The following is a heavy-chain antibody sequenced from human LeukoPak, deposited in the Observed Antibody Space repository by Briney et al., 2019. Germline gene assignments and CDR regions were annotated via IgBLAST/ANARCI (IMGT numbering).Heavy chain of an antibody. CDR2: IIAYNGNT. V-gene: IGHV1-18*01. J-gene: IGHJ4*02. CDR1: GYTFTSYD. Sequence: ASVKVSCKASGYTFTSYDISWVRQAPGQGLEWMGWIIAYNGNTNYAQKLQGRVTMTTDTSTSTAYMELRSLRSDDTAVYYCARGSNVVVAAIYFDYWGQGTLVTVSS. CDR3: ARGSNVVVAAIYFDY. D-gene: IGHD2-15*01.